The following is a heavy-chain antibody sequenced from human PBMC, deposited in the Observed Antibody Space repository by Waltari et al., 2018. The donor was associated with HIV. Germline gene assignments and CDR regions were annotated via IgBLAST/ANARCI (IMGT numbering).Heavy chain of an antibody. Sequence: EVRLEESGGGVVPPGRPLRLTCVTSGFNFEDYALRWFRQAPGEAPGWVGFSRSLSYGGTSDYAASTKGRVINSRDDSQSVVHLEVASLKTDDTGVYYCVRDSLPKGAAGSCYRKWGQGT. D-gene: IGHD2-2*01. J-gene: IGHJ1*01. CDR1: GFNFEDYA. CDR3: VRDSLPKGAAGSCYRK. V-gene: IGHV3-49*03. CDR2: SRSLSYGGTS.